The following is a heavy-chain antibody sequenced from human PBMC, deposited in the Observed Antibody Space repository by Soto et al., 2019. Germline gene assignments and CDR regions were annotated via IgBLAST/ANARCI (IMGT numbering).Heavy chain of an antibody. CDR1: GYTFTGYY. D-gene: IGHD3-22*01. V-gene: IGHV1-2*04. J-gene: IGHJ5*02. CDR3: ARERHYYDSSGYYYVPPVGYWFDP. Sequence: VKVSCKASGYTFTGYYIHWVRQAPGQGLEWMGWINPNSGGTNYAQKFQGWVTMTRDTSISTAYMELSRLRSDDTAVYYCARERHYYDSSGYYYVPPVGYWFDPWGQGTLVTVSS. CDR2: INPNSGGT.